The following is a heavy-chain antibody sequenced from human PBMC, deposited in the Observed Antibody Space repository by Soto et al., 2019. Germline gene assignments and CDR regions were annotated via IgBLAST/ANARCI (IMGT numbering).Heavy chain of an antibody. Sequence: LPLTFTVSGXSMSSGSYWGLIRRPRGKRLEWFGSMYPTGTTYYNPSLKRPVTISVDTSRNQSSLKLTSVSAADTAVYYGARDKDYGLYYVDVWGQGTLVTVSS. D-gene: IGHD3-10*01. J-gene: IGHJ4*02. V-gene: IGHV4-38-2*02. CDR1: GXSMSSGSY. CDR3: ARDKDYGLYYVDV. CDR2: MYPTGTT.